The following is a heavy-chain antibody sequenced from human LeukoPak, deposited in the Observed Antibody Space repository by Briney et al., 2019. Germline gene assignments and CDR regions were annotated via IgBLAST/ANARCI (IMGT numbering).Heavy chain of an antibody. CDR1: GGTFSDYA. D-gene: IGHD2-15*01. J-gene: IGHJ4*02. Sequence: ASVKVSCKASGGTFSDYAFSWASQAPGQGLEWMGRIIPILDVANYAQNFQGRVTITADISTSTAYMELSSLRSEDTAVYYCARVGYCSGGTCYGRIDYWGQGTLVTVSS. CDR3: ARVGYCSGGTCYGRIDY. V-gene: IGHV1-69*04. CDR2: IIPILDVA.